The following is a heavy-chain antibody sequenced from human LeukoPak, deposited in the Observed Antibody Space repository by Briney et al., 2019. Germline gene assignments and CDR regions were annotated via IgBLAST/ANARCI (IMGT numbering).Heavy chain of an antibody. CDR3: TRGGRNTSYYWYY. V-gene: IGHV3-7*01. CDR2: IKRDGVET. Sequence: GGSLRLSCAASGLTLSNYCMTWVRQGPGKGLEWVVTIKRDGVETYYVDSVRGRFTISRDNAENSVYLRMNNLRDEDTAVYYCTRGGRNTSYYWYYWGQGTLVTVSS. D-gene: IGHD1-26*01. J-gene: IGHJ4*02. CDR1: GLTLSNYC.